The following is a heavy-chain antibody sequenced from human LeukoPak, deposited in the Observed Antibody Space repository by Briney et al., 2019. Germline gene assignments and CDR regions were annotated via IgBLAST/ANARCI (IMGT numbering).Heavy chain of an antibody. CDR2: ISYSGSS. J-gene: IGHJ5*02. V-gene: IGHV4-39*01. CDR1: GGYIRGTNYF. Sequence: PSETLSLTCSVSGGYIRGTNYFWGWIRQPPGKGLEWIGDISYSGSSYYNPSLKSRVTVSVDASTDQFSLKMSSLIAADTAVYYRVRRMAGMYNWFDPWGQGTLVTVSS. D-gene: IGHD2-8*01. CDR3: VRRMAGMYNWFDP.